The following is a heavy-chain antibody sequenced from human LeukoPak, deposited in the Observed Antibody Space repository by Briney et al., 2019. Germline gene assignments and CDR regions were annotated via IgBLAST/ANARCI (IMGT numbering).Heavy chain of an antibody. Sequence: VASVKVSCKASGGTFSSYAVSWVRQAPGQGLEWMGWVTSYNGDTNYAQKFQGRVTMSTDTSTSTAYMELRSLRFDDTAIYYCAKDWHILTGRNCFDPWGQGTLVTVSS. CDR1: GGTFSSYA. CDR2: VTSYNGDT. CDR3: AKDWHILTGRNCFDP. V-gene: IGHV1-18*01. D-gene: IGHD3-9*01. J-gene: IGHJ5*02.